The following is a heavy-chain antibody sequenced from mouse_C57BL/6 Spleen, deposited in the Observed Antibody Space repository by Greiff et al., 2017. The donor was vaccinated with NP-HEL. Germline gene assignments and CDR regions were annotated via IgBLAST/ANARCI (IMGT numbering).Heavy chain of an antibody. CDR1: GYAFSSYW. D-gene: IGHD1-1*01. J-gene: IGHJ2*01. Sequence: QVQLQQSGAELVKPGASVKISCKASGYAFSSYWMNWVKQRPGKGLEWIGQIYPGDGDTNYNGKFKGKATLTADKFSSTAYMHLSSLTSEDSAVYFCARFYYGSSPYFDYWGQGTTLTVSS. CDR2: IYPGDGDT. V-gene: IGHV1-80*01. CDR3: ARFYYGSSPYFDY.